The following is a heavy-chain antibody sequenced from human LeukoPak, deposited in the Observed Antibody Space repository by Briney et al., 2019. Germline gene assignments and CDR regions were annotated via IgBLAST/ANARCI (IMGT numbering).Heavy chain of an antibody. CDR2: IKQDGSEK. J-gene: IGHJ4*02. CDR1: VFTFSSYW. D-gene: IGHD1-26*01. Sequence: GGSLRLSGAASVFTFSSYWMSWVRQALGKGLEWVANIKQDGSEKYYVDSVKGRFTISRDNAKNSLYLQMNSLRAEDTAVYYCARDPRSGSYYFLVYWGQGILVTVSS. CDR3: ARDPRSGSYYFLVY. V-gene: IGHV3-7*01.